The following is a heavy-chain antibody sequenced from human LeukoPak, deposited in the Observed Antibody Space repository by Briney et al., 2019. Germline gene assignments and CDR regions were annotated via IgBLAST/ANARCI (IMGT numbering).Heavy chain of an antibody. Sequence: SETLSLTCTVSGGSISSYYWSWIRQPPGKGLEWIGYIYYSGSTNYNPSLKSRVTISVDTSKNQFSLKLSSVTAADTAVYYCARGASSGWYGGRVLAYWGQGTLVTVSS. CDR2: IYYSGST. CDR3: ARGASSGWYGGRVLAY. CDR1: GGSISSYY. J-gene: IGHJ4*02. V-gene: IGHV4-59*08. D-gene: IGHD6-19*01.